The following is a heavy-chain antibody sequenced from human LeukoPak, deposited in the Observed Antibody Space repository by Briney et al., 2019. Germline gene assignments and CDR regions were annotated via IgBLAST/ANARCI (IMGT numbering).Heavy chain of an antibody. D-gene: IGHD3-22*01. CDR3: ARGAYYYDSSGYYDPFDY. Sequence: ASVEVSCKASGYTFTSYDINWVRQATGQGLEWMGWMNPNSGNTGYAQKFQGRVTMTRNTSISTAYMELSSLRSDDTAVYYCARGAYYYDSSGYYDPFDYWGQGTLVTVSS. CDR1: GYTFTSYD. V-gene: IGHV1-8*01. J-gene: IGHJ4*02. CDR2: MNPNSGNT.